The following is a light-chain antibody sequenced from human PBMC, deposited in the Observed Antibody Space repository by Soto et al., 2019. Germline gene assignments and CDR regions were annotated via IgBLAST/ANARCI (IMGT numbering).Light chain of an antibody. CDR2: EAS. V-gene: IGLV2-18*01. CDR3: NLYTSESTYV. Sequence: QSVLTQPPSVSGSPGQSVTISCTGTSTDFVSYNRVSWYQQPPGTAPKLIIYEASNRPSGVPDRFSGSKSGNTASLTISGLQAADEADYYCNLYTSESTYVFGTGTKVTVL. J-gene: IGLJ1*01. CDR1: STDFVSYNR.